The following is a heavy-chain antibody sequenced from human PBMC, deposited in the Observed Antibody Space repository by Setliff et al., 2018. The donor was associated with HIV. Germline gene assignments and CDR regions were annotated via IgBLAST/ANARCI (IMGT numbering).Heavy chain of an antibody. D-gene: IGHD3-10*01. CDR2: IYYNGNT. J-gene: IGHJ6*02. Sequence: SETLSLTCSVSGASISSNSYYWGWIRQPPGKGLEWVGSIYYNGNTFYNQSLQSRVTISLDTSKNQFSLKVNSVTAADTAVYYCASPKERYYYGSGTNVREYYGMDVWGQGTTVTVSS. CDR1: GASISSNSYY. V-gene: IGHV4-39*07. CDR3: ASPKERYYYGSGTNVREYYGMDV.